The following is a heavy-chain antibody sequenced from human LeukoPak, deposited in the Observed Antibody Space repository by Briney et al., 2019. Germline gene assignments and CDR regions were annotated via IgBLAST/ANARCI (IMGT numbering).Heavy chain of an antibody. CDR3: ARDYCSSTSCDKNWFDP. D-gene: IGHD2-2*02. CDR1: GYTFTSYG. Sequence: GASVKVSCKASGYTFTSYGISWVRQAPGQGLEWMGWISAYNGNTNYARKLQGRVTMTTDTSTSTAYMELRSLRSDDTAVYYCARDYCSSTSCDKNWFDPWGQGTLVTVSS. CDR2: ISAYNGNT. J-gene: IGHJ5*02. V-gene: IGHV1-18*01.